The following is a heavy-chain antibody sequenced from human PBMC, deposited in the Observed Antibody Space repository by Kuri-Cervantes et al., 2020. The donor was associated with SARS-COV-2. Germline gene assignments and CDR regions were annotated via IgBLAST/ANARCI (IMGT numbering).Heavy chain of an antibody. CDR1: GFTFADYG. CDR3: ARVSTVTNGPGTRNYYYYYMDV. Sequence: GGSLRLSCAASGFTFADYGMSWVRQAPGKGLEWVSAINWNGGSTGYADSVKGRFTISRDNAENSPYLQMNSLRAEDTALYHCARVSTVTNGPGTRNYYYYYMDVWGKGTTVTVSS. D-gene: IGHD4-17*01. J-gene: IGHJ6*03. CDR2: INWNGGST. V-gene: IGHV3-20*01.